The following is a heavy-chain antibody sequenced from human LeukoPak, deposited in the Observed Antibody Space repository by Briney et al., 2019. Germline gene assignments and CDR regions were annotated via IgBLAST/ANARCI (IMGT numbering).Heavy chain of an antibody. V-gene: IGHV4-31*03. CDR3: ARGRSNYYGMDV. J-gene: IGHJ6*02. D-gene: IGHD1-26*01. Sequence: SETLSLTCTVSGGSISSGAFYWSWIRQHPGKSLEWIGYIYYSGSTYYNPSLKSRVTISVDTSKNLFSLKVSSVTAADTAVYYCARGRSNYYGMDVWGQGTTVTVSS. CDR2: IYYSGST. CDR1: GGSISSGAFY.